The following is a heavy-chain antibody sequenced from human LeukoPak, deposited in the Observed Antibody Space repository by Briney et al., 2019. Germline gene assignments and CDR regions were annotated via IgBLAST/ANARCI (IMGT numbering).Heavy chain of an antibody. Sequence: PSETLSLTCTVSGGSISSYYWSWIRQPPGEGLEWIGYIFSRGSTHYNPSLKSRLTISIDTSKNQFSLKLNSVTAADTAVYYCARHGEGGNSYCYYMDVWGKGTTVTVSS. D-gene: IGHD3-10*01. J-gene: IGHJ6*03. CDR3: ARHGEGGNSYCYYMDV. CDR1: GGSISSYY. CDR2: IFSRGST. V-gene: IGHV4-59*08.